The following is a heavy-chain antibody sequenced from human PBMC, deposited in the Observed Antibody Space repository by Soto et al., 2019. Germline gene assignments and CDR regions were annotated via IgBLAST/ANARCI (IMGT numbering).Heavy chain of an antibody. V-gene: IGHV3-23*01. D-gene: IGHD2-8*01. J-gene: IGHJ4*02. CDR1: GFTFSSYG. Sequence: EVQLLESGGGLVQPGASLRLTCAASGFTFSSYGISWIRLSPGKGLEWVSVISGGGDTTYYTPSVKGRFTISRDDFRNTLYLQMNSLRTEDTAIYYCAKLRDFVVLPAGILDYWGPGTLVTVSS. CDR3: AKLRDFVVLPAGILDY. CDR2: ISGGGDTT.